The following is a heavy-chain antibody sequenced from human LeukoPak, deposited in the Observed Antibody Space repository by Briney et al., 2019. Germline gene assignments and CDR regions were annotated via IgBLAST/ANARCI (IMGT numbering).Heavy chain of an antibody. Sequence: ASVKVSCKASGYTFTSYGITWVRQAPGQGLEWMGWISAYNGHTKYAQKLQGRVTMTRDMSTSTVYMELSSLRSEDTAVYHCARVAAEVVGLPGVIGFGWLRRDYYYMDVWGKGTTVTVSS. J-gene: IGHJ6*03. CDR3: ARVAAEVVGLPGVIGFGWLRRDYYYMDV. V-gene: IGHV1-18*01. D-gene: IGHD2-2*02. CDR1: GYTFTSYG. CDR2: ISAYNGHT.